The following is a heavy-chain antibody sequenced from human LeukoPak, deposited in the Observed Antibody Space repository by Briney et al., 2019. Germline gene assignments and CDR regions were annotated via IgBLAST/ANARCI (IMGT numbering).Heavy chain of an antibody. CDR3: ARASWVVTIDY. D-gene: IGHD3-22*01. J-gene: IGHJ4*02. CDR2: IYTSGST. CDR1: GGSISSGSYY. Sequence: PSETLSLTCTVSGGSISSGSYYWSWIRQPAGKGLEWIGRIYTSGSTNYNPSLKSRVTISVDTSKNQFSLKLSSVTAADTAVYYCARASWVVTIDYWGQGTLVTVSS. V-gene: IGHV4-61*02.